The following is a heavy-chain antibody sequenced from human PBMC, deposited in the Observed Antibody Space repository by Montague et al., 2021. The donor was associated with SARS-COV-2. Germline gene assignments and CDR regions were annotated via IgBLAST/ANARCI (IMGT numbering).Heavy chain of an antibody. CDR1: GDSVSSKSAA. CDR2: TYYRSQWYE. J-gene: IGHJ6*02. V-gene: IGHV6-1*01. CDR3: ARGAYHDLYYYYHGMDV. Sequence: CAISGDSVSSKSAAWNWIRQSPSRGLEWLGRTYYRSQWYEDYAVSVKGRITIKPDTSKNQFSLHLESVSPDDTALYYCARGAYHDLYYYYHGMDVWGRGTTDSVSS. D-gene: IGHD2-2*01.